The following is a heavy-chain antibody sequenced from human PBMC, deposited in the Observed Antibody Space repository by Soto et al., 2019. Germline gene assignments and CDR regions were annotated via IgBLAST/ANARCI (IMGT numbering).Heavy chain of an antibody. CDR2: ISGSGGST. Sequence: GGSLRLSCAASGFTVSSNYMSWVRQAPGKGLEWVSVISGSGGSTYYADSVKGRFTISRDNSKNTLYLQMNSLRAEDTAVYYCAKADGDYVPSYFDYWGQGTLVTVSS. J-gene: IGHJ4*02. D-gene: IGHD4-17*01. CDR3: AKADGDYVPSYFDY. CDR1: GFTVSSNY. V-gene: IGHV3-23*01.